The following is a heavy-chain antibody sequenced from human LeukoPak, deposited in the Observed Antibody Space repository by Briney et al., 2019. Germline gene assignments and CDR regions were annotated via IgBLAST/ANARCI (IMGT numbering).Heavy chain of an antibody. J-gene: IGHJ6*03. CDR2: IIPIFGTA. D-gene: IGHD3-3*01. CDR1: GGTFSSYA. CDR3: ARSAVVDFWSGYYASRGNYYYYYMDV. V-gene: IGHV1-69*05. Sequence: GTSVKVSCKASGGTFSSYAISWVRQAPGQGLKWMGGIIPIFGTANYAQKFQGRVTITTDESTSTAYMELSSLRSEDTAVYYCARSAVVDFWSGYYASRGNYYYYYMDVWGKGTTVTVSS.